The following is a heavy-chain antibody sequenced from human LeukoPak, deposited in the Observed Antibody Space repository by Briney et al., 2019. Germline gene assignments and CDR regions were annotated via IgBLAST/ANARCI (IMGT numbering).Heavy chain of an antibody. V-gene: IGHV3-13*01. CDR3: ARGSPIWFGETNYGMDV. Sequence: QPGGSQRLSCAASRFTFSSYDMHWVRQSTGKGLEWVSAIGTAGDTYYPGSVKGRFTISRENAKNSFYLQMNSLRAGDTAVYYCARGSPIWFGETNYGMDVWGQGTTVTVSS. CDR1: RFTFSSYD. D-gene: IGHD3-10*01. CDR2: IGTAGDT. J-gene: IGHJ6*02.